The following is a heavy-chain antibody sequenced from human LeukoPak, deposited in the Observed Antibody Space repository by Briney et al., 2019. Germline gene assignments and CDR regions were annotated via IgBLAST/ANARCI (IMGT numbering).Heavy chain of an antibody. Sequence: GGSLRLSCAASGFTFSSYAMHWVRQAPGKGLEWVAVISYDGSNKYYADSVKGRFTISRDNSKNTLYLQMNSLRAEDTAVYYCARPSDSSGWYYFDYWGQGTLVTVSS. CDR2: ISYDGSNK. V-gene: IGHV3-30-3*01. CDR3: ARPSDSSGWYYFDY. D-gene: IGHD6-19*01. CDR1: GFTFSSYA. J-gene: IGHJ4*02.